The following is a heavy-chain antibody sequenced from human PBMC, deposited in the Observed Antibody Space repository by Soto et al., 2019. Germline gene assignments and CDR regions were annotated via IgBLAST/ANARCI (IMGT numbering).Heavy chain of an antibody. CDR1: GGSISSSSYY. Sequence: SETLSLTCTVSGGSISSSSYYWGWIRQPPGKGLEWIGSIFYSGITYYNPSLKSRVTISVDTSKNQFSLKLSSVTAADTAVYYCARHPYSGYDFDYWGQGTLVT. D-gene: IGHD5-12*01. CDR3: ARHPYSGYDFDY. CDR2: IFYSGIT. J-gene: IGHJ4*02. V-gene: IGHV4-39*01.